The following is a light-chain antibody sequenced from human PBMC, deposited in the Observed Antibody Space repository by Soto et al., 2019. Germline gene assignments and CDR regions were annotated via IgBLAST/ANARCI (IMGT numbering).Light chain of an antibody. Sequence: EIVMTQSPGTLSVSPGERATLSCRVSQSVGSNLAWYQQKPGQAPRLLIYGASTRATGIPVRFTGSGSGTEFTLTISNLQSEDFAFYYCQHYNNWPPWTFGRGTKVEIK. J-gene: IGKJ1*01. CDR1: QSVGSN. CDR3: QHYNNWPPWT. CDR2: GAS. V-gene: IGKV3-15*01.